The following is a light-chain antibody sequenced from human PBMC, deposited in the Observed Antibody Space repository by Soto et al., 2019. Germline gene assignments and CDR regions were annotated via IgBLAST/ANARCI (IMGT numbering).Light chain of an antibody. CDR1: SSNIGAGYD. Sequence: QSVLTQPPSVSGAPGQRVTISCTGSSSNIGAGYDVHWCQQRPGAAPKLLISANINRPSGVPDRFSGSKSGTSASLAITGLQADDEGDYYCQSYDRTLSARYVFGTGTKVTVL. V-gene: IGLV1-40*01. CDR3: QSYDRTLSARYV. CDR2: ANI. J-gene: IGLJ1*01.